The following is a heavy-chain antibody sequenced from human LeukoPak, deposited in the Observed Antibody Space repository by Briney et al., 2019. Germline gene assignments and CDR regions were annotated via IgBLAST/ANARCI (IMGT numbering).Heavy chain of an antibody. CDR3: ARVSLPSEYSGSFDY. CDR2: IIPIFGTA. V-gene: IGHV1-69*01. J-gene: IGHJ4*02. D-gene: IGHD1-26*01. Sequence: SVKVSCKASGGTFSSYAISWVRQAPGQGLEWMGGIIPIFGTANYAQKFQGRVTITADESTSTACMELSSLRSEDTAVYYCARVSLPSEYSGSFDYWGQGTLVTVSS. CDR1: GGTFSSYA.